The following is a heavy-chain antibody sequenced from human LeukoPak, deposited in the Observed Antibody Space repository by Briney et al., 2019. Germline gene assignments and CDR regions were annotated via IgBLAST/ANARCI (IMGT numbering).Heavy chain of an antibody. D-gene: IGHD2-2*01. V-gene: IGHV3-30*04. Sequence: GGSLRLSCAASGFTFSRYAMHWVRHAPGKGLEWVAVISYDGSNKYYADSVKGRFTISRDNSKNMLYLQMYRLRAEDTAVYYCARDRAYCSSTSCPRPLDYWGQGTLVTVSS. J-gene: IGHJ4*02. CDR2: ISYDGSNK. CDR3: ARDRAYCSSTSCPRPLDY. CDR1: GFTFSRYA.